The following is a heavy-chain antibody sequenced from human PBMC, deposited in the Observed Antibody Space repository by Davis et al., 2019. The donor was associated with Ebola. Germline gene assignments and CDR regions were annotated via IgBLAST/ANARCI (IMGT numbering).Heavy chain of an antibody. CDR1: GGTFSIFG. CDR2: IIPTYATS. CDR3: ARSAIAYCSGGSCYFDY. D-gene: IGHD2-15*01. Sequence: SVKVSCKASGGTFSIFGINWVRQAPGQGLEWIGVIIPTYATSYYAQKFQGRVTITADESTSTAYMELSSLKSEDTAVYFCARSAIAYCSGGSCYFDYWAREPWSPSPQ. J-gene: IGHJ4*02. V-gene: IGHV1-69*13.